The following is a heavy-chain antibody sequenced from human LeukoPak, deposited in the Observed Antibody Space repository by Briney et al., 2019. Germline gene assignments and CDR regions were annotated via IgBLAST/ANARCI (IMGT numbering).Heavy chain of an antibody. V-gene: IGHV3-23*01. CDR3: AKSLGSSWTYFDY. CDR2: ISGNGVST. CDR1: GFTSSSFA. J-gene: IGHJ4*02. D-gene: IGHD6-13*01. Sequence: GGSLRLSCAASGFTSSSFAMSWVRQAPGKGLEWVSAISGNGVSTYYADSVKGRFTISRDNSKNTLYLQMNSLRAEDTAVYYCAKSLGSSWTYFDYWGQGTLVTVSS.